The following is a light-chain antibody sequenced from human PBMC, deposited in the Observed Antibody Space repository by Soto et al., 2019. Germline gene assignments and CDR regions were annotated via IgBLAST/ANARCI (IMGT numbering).Light chain of an antibody. CDR1: QNINTW. J-gene: IGKJ1*01. Sequence: DIQMTPSPSTLSSSVGDRVTITCRASQNINTWLAWYQQKPGKAPKFLIYDASSLENGVPSRFSGSGSGTEFTLTISSLQPDDFATYYCQQYNSYSPWTFGQGTKVDIK. CDR3: QQYNSYSPWT. CDR2: DAS. V-gene: IGKV1-5*01.